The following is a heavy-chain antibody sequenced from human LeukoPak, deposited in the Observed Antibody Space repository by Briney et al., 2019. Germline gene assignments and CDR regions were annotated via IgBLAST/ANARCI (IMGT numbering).Heavy chain of an antibody. CDR3: AKGSTYSSGWYPPLPFDI. CDR2: ISGTGHST. CDR1: GFTFINYA. D-gene: IGHD6-19*01. V-gene: IGHV3-23*01. Sequence: PGGSLRLSCAASGFTFINYAMNWVRQAPGKGLEWVSAISGTGHSTYYADSVKGRFTISRDNSKNTLYLQMNGLRAEDTAVYYCAKGSTYSSGWYPPLPFDIWGQGTMVTVSS. J-gene: IGHJ3*02.